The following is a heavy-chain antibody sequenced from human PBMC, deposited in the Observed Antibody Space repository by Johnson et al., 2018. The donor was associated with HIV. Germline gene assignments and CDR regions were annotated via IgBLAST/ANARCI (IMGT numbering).Heavy chain of an antibody. V-gene: IGHV3-7*02. J-gene: IGHJ3*02. CDR2: IKQAGSEK. CDR3: ARVGRGSGYYRDAFDI. D-gene: IGHD3-22*01. CDR1: GFTFRRFW. Sequence: VQLVESGGGLVQPGRSLRLSCAASGFTFRRFWMSWVRQAPGKGLEWVANIKQAGSEKYYVDSVKGRFTISRDNAKKSLYLKMNSLRVGDTAVYYCARVGRGSGYYRDAFDIWGRGTMVTVSS.